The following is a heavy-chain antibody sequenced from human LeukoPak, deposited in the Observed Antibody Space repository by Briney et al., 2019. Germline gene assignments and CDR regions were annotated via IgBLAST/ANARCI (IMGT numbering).Heavy chain of an antibody. J-gene: IGHJ4*02. CDR2: ISYDGSNK. CDR1: GFTLSSYA. Sequence: GGSLRLSCVASGFTLSSYAMHWVRQAPGKGLEWVAVISYDGSNKYYADSVKGRFTISRDNSKNTLYLQMNSLRAEDTAVYYCARDRGGSYFDYWGQGTLVTVSS. D-gene: IGHD1-26*01. V-gene: IGHV3-30-3*01. CDR3: ARDRGGSYFDY.